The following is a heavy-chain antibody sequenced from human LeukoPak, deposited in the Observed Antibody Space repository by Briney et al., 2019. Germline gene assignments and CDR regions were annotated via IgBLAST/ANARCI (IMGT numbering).Heavy chain of an antibody. V-gene: IGHV4-61*02. D-gene: IGHD1-1*01. J-gene: IGHJ4*02. CDR1: GGSISSGSYY. CDR2: IHTSGRT. CDR3: ARDVEAGGAELVH. Sequence: KPSQTLSLTCTVSGGSISSGSYYRSWIRQPAGKGLEWIGRIHTSGRTNYNPSLKSRVTISVDTSKNQFSLKVSSVTAADTAVYYCARDVEAGGAELVHWGQGTLVTVSS.